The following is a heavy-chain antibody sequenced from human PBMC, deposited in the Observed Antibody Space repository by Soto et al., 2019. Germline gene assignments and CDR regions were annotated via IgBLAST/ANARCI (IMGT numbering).Heavy chain of an antibody. V-gene: IGHV3-33*08. Sequence: GGSLRLSGAASGFTFRNHSMHWVRQAPGKGLEWVGLIWYDGTSKYYADSVKGRFTISRDNSKNTLYLEMNSLRVEDTAIYYCARDQGVAIIKDHWGQGTLVTVSS. CDR3: ARDQGVAIIKDH. CDR1: GFTFRNHS. CDR2: IWYDGTSK. J-gene: IGHJ4*02.